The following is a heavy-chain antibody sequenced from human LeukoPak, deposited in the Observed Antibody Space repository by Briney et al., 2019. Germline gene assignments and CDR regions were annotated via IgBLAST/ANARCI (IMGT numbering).Heavy chain of an antibody. CDR3: AILSNRYYYYYMDV. D-gene: IGHD4-11*01. CDR2: MNPNSGNT. J-gene: IGHJ6*03. CDR1: GYTFTSYD. Sequence: ASVKVSCKASGYTFTSYDINWVRQAPGQGLEWMGWMNPNSGNTGYAQKFQGRVTMTRNTSISTAYMELSSLRSEDTAVYYCAILSNRYYYYYMDVWGKGATVTVSS. V-gene: IGHV1-8*01.